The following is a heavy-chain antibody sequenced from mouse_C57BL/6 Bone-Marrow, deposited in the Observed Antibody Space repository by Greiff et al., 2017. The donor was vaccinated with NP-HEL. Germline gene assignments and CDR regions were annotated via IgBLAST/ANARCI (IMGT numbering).Heavy chain of an antibody. CDR1: GYTFTSYW. CDR2: IHPSDSDT. Sequence: QVQLQQSGAELVKPGASVKVSCKASGYTFTSYWMHWVKQRPGQGLEWIGRIHPSDSDTNYNQKFKGKATLTGDKSSSTAYMQLSSLTSEDSAVYYCALKLGRRNYFDYWGQGTTLTVSS. D-gene: IGHD4-1*01. V-gene: IGHV1-74*01. CDR3: ALKLGRRNYFDY. J-gene: IGHJ2*01.